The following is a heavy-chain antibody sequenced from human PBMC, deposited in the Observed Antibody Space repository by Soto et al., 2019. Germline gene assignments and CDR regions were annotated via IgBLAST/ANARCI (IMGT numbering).Heavy chain of an antibody. Sequence: PGGSLRLSCAASGFTFSSYAMSWVRQAPGKGLEWVSAISGSGGSTYYADSVKGRFTISRDNSKNTLYLQMNSLRAEDTAVYYCAKGKTTAAAGPYGMDVWGQGTTVTVSS. D-gene: IGHD6-13*01. CDR1: GFTFSSYA. CDR2: ISGSGGST. CDR3: AKGKTTAAAGPYGMDV. J-gene: IGHJ6*02. V-gene: IGHV3-23*01.